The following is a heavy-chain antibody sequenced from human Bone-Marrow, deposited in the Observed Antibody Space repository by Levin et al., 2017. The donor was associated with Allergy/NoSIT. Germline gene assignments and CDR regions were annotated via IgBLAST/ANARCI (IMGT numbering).Heavy chain of an antibody. J-gene: IGHJ5*02. CDR1: GFTFSDYY. V-gene: IGHV3-11*01. Sequence: GESLKISCAASGFTFSDYYMSWIRQAPGKGLEWVSFISSSGGTISYADSVRGRFTISRDNAKNSLFLHMNSLTVDDTAIYYCARGGDRWIGGWFDPWGQGTLVTVSS. CDR2: ISSSGGTI. D-gene: IGHD5-12*01. CDR3: ARGGDRWIGGWFDP.